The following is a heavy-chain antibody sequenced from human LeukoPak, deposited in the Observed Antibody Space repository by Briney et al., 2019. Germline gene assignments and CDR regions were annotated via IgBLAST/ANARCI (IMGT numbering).Heavy chain of an antibody. V-gene: IGHV3-7*01. CDR1: GFTFTNYW. D-gene: IGHD1-7*01. J-gene: IGHJ4*02. CDR2: IRQDGSET. Sequence: GGSLRLSCAASGFTFTNYWMTWVRQAPGKAPEWVANIRQDGSETNYVDSVRGRFTIARDNTKNSLYLQMTSLRGEDTAVYYCASRAGKPGNTPWCFDYWGQGALVTVSS. CDR3: ASRAGKPGNTPWCFDY.